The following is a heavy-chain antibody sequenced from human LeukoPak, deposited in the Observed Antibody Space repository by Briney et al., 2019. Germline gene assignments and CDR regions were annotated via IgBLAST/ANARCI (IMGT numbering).Heavy chain of an antibody. D-gene: IGHD4-23*01. Sequence: GGSLRLSCAASGFTFSSFAVHWVRQAPGKGLHWVALISYDGTFKYYADSVRGRFTISRDNSKNTLYLQMNSLRTEDTALYYCARDYGGSSGYYYGMDVWGQGTTVTVSS. J-gene: IGHJ6*02. CDR2: ISYDGTFK. CDR1: GFTFSSFA. V-gene: IGHV3-30-3*01. CDR3: ARDYGGSSGYYYGMDV.